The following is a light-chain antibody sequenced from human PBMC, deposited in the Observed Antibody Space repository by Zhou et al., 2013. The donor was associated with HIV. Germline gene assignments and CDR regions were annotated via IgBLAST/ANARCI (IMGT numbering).Light chain of an antibody. J-gene: IGKJ2*01. V-gene: IGKV3-20*01. CDR1: QSLSSN. CDR2: GAS. CDR3: QQYGSSPYT. Sequence: EIVMTQSPATLSVSPGERATLSCRASQSLSSNLAWYQQKPGQSPRLLIYGASSRASGIPDRFSGSGSGTDFTLTISRLEPEDFAVYYCQQYGSSPYTFGQGTQAGDQT.